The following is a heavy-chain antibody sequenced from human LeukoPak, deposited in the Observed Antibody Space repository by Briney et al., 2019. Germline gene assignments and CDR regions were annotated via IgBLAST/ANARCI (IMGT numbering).Heavy chain of an antibody. Sequence: SETLSLTCTVSGCSISSYYWSWIRQPAGKGLEWIGRIYTSGITNYNPSLKSRVTMSVDTSKNQFSLRLSSVTAADTAVYYCARDLAFYDYVWGSYRHDAFDIWGQGTMVTVSS. D-gene: IGHD3-16*02. CDR1: GCSISSYY. J-gene: IGHJ3*02. CDR2: IYTSGIT. CDR3: ARDLAFYDYVWGSYRHDAFDI. V-gene: IGHV4-4*07.